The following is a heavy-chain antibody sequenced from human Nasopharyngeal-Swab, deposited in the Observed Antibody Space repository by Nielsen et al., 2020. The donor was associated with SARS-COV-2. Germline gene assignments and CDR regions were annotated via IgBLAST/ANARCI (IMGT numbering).Heavy chain of an antibody. Sequence: GESLKISCEASGLTSRPYGIHWVRQAPGKGLSWVAVIWYDGKNQNYADSAKGRFTISRDNAKNALYLQCNSLRADETAVYYCARDPPIAPAGSGYFDSWGQGTLVTVSS. CDR2: IWYDGKNQ. J-gene: IGHJ4*02. V-gene: IGHV3-33*01. CDR1: GLTSRPYG. CDR3: ARDPPIAPAGSGYFDS. D-gene: IGHD6-13*01.